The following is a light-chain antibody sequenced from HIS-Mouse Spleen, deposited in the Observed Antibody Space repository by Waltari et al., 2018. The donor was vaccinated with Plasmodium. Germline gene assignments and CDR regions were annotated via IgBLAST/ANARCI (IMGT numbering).Light chain of an antibody. CDR1: QSVSSN. Sequence: EIVMTQSPATLSVSPGERATLSCRASQSVSSNLAWYQQKPGQAPRPLISGASTRATGIPARFSGSGSGTEFTLTISSMQSEDFAVYYCQQYNNWPRGTFGQGTKVEIK. CDR3: QQYNNWPRGT. CDR2: GAS. J-gene: IGKJ1*01. V-gene: IGKV3-15*01.